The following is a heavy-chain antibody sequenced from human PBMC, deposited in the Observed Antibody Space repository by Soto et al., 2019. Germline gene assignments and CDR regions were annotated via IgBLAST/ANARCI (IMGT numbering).Heavy chain of an antibody. CDR2: IYSGGST. CDR1: GFTVSINY. CDR3: VSHDIVVVPAATRSDY. V-gene: IGHV3-66*01. J-gene: IGHJ4*02. D-gene: IGHD2-2*01. Sequence: GGSLRLSCAASGFTVSINYMSWVRQAPGKGLEWVSVIYSGGSTYYADSVKGRFTISRDNSKNTLYLQMNSLRAEDTAVYYCVSHDIVVVPAATRSDYWGQGTLVTVSS.